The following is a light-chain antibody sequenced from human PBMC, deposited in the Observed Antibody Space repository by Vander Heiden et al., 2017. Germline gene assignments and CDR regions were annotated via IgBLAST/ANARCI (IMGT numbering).Light chain of an antibody. V-gene: IGKV1-39*01. CDR1: QSISRY. J-gene: IGKJ5*01. CDR3: QQSNSTAIT. CDR2: AAF. Sequence: DIHITPSPSPLSASVGDRVTITCRASQSISRYLNRHQQKPGKAPKLLIYAAFRCESGVRSRFSGSGSGIDFTLTIMRPQPEDFATYYCQQSNSTAITFGQGTQLEIK.